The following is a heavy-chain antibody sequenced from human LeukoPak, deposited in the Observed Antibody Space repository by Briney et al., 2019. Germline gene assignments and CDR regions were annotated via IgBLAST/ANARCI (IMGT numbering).Heavy chain of an antibody. Sequence: ASVKVSCKASGYTFTSYDINWVRQATGQGLEWMGWMNPNSGNTGYAQKFQGRVTMTTDTSTSTAYMELRSLRSDDTAVYYCARVAKGYQLLWVAKNFDYWGRGTLVTVSS. CDR2: MNPNSGNT. D-gene: IGHD2-2*01. J-gene: IGHJ4*02. V-gene: IGHV1-8*01. CDR1: GYTFTSYD. CDR3: ARVAKGYQLLWVAKNFDY.